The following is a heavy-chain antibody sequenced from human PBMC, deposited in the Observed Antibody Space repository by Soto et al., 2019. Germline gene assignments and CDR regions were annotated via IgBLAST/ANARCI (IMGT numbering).Heavy chain of an antibody. D-gene: IGHD6-19*01. Sequence: SETLSLTCTVSGGSISSYYWSWIRQPPGKGLEWIGYIYYSGSTNYNPSLKSRVTISVDTSKNQFSLKLSSVTAADTAVYYCGRQKYSRGWYYFDYWGQRTLVTVSS. V-gene: IGHV4-59*01. CDR2: IYYSGST. CDR3: GRQKYSRGWYYFDY. J-gene: IGHJ4*02. CDR1: GGSISSYY.